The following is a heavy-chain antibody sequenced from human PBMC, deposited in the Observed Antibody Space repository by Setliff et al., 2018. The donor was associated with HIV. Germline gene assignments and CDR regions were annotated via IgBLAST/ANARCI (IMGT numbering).Heavy chain of an antibody. D-gene: IGHD3-3*01. CDR3: VRGVHSPPHYTYYYMDV. CDR1: RSTFNSHT. V-gene: IGHV1-69*02. J-gene: IGHJ6*03. Sequence: SVKVSCKASRSTFNSHTINWVRQAPGQGLDWMGRIIPILGVANYAQRFQGKVTITADKSTSTAYMELTSLRFDDTAMYYCVRGVHSPPHYTYYYMDVWGEGTMVTVSS. CDR2: IIPILGVA.